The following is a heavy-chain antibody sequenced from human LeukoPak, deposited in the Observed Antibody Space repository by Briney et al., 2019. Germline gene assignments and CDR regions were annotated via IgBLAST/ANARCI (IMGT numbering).Heavy chain of an antibody. J-gene: IGHJ4*02. CDR2: ISGSGGST. Sequence: GGSLRLSCAASGFTFSSYAMSWVRQAPGKGLEWVSAISGSGGSTYYADSVKGRFTISRDNSKNTLYLQMNSLRAEDTAVYYCAKGRLMTTVTPGDYWGQGTLVTVSS. D-gene: IGHD4-17*01. V-gene: IGHV3-23*01. CDR3: AKGRLMTTVTPGDY. CDR1: GFTFSSYA.